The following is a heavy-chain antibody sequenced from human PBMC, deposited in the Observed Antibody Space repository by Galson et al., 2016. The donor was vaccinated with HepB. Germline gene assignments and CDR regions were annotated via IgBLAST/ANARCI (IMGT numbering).Heavy chain of an antibody. J-gene: IGHJ4*02. CDR3: ARSKRGYGGYDSFDY. V-gene: IGHV2-70*01. CDR2: IDWDDDK. Sequence: PALVKPTQTLTLTCTFSGFSLSTNGMFVAWIRQPPGKALEWLALIDWDDDKYYSTSLETRLTISRDTSKSQVVLTMTNVDPVDTATYYCARSKRGYGGYDSFDYWGQGTLVTVSS. CDR1: GFSLSTNGMF. D-gene: IGHD5-12*01.